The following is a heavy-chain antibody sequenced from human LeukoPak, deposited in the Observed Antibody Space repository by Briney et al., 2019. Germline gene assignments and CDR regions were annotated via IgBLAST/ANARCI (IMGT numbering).Heavy chain of an antibody. Sequence: ASVKVSCKTSGYTFTSYYIHWVRQAPGQGLEWMGIINPSGGSTSYAQKFQGRVTMTRDTSTSTVYMYLSSLRSEDTAVYYCARDRGVQALAFDYWGQGTLVTVSS. D-gene: IGHD3-10*01. CDR2: INPSGGST. CDR3: ARDRGVQALAFDY. J-gene: IGHJ4*02. V-gene: IGHV1-46*01. CDR1: GYTFTSYY.